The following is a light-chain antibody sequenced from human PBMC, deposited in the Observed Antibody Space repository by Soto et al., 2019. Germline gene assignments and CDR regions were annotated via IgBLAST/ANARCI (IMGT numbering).Light chain of an antibody. V-gene: IGKV1-5*03. CDR1: QSISSW. CDR2: KAS. CDR3: QQYDTYPVT. Sequence: DIQMTQSPSTLSASVGDRVTITCRASQSISSWLAWYQQKPGKAPKLLIYKASSLEGGVPSRFSGSGSGTDFTLTIISLQPEDFATYYCQQYDTYPVTFGGGTKVEI. J-gene: IGKJ4*01.